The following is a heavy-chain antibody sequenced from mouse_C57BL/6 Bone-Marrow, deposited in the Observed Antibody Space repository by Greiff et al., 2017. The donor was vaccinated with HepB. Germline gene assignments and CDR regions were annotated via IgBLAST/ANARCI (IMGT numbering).Heavy chain of an antibody. Sequence: VKLQQSGAELARPGASVKMSCKASGYTFTSYTMHWVKQRPGQGLEWIGHINPSSGYTKYNQKFKDKATLTADKSSSTAYMQLSSLTSEDSAVYYCVYYSWFAYWGQGTLVTVSA. D-gene: IGHD1-1*01. J-gene: IGHJ3*01. V-gene: IGHV1-4*01. CDR1: GYTFTSYT. CDR2: INPSSGYT. CDR3: VYYSWFAY.